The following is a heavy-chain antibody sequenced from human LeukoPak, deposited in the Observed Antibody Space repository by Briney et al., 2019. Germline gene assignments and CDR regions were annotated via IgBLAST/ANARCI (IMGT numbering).Heavy chain of an antibody. D-gene: IGHD1-26*01. Sequence: SGGSLRPSCAASGSTFSRYNMNWVRQAPGKGLEWVSSITSGSGYIFYADSVKGRFTISRDNAKNSLYLQMNSLRVEDTALYYCARYTGTYRDFWGQGTLVTVSS. J-gene: IGHJ4*02. CDR1: GSTFSRYN. V-gene: IGHV3-21*01. CDR3: ARYTGTYRDF. CDR2: ITSGSGYI.